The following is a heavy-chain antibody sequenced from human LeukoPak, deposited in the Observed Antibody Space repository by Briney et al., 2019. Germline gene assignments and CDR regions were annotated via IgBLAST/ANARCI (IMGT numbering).Heavy chain of an antibody. CDR2: INSNGGST. V-gene: IGHV3-64*01. CDR1: GFTFSSYA. D-gene: IGHD4-17*01. CDR3: ARAATVTAESAFGY. J-gene: IGHJ4*02. Sequence: GGSLRLSCAASGFTFSSYAMHWVRQTPGKGLEYVSGINSNGGSTHYANSVKGRFTISRDNSKHTLYLQMGSLRTEDMAVYYCARAATVTAESAFGYRGQGTLVTVSS.